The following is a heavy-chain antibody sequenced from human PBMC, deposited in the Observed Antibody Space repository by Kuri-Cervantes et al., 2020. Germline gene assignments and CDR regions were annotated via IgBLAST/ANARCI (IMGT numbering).Heavy chain of an antibody. V-gene: IGHV3-53*01. CDR3: ARGGPSLQHYYYGMDV. CDR1: GLTVSSNY. Sequence: GGSLRLSCAASGLTVSSNYMSWVRQAPGKGLEWVSIIYSGGSTYYADSVKGRFTISRDNSKNTLYLQMNSLRAEDTAVYYCARGGPSLQHYYYGMDVWGQGTTVTVSS. J-gene: IGHJ6*02. CDR2: IYSGGST. D-gene: IGHD1-1*01.